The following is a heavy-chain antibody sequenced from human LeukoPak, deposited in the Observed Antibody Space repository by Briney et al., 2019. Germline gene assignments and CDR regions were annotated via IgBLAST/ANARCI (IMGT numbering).Heavy chain of an antibody. V-gene: IGHV4-34*01. CDR2: INHSGST. D-gene: IGHD3-22*01. J-gene: IGHJ4*02. CDR3: ARLNSSEIDY. CDR1: GGSFSGYY. Sequence: PSETLSLTCAVYGGSFSGYYWSWIRQPPGKGLEWIGEINHSGSTNYNPSLKSRVTISVDTSKNQFSLKLSSVTAADTAMYYCARLNSSEIDYWGQGTLVTVSS.